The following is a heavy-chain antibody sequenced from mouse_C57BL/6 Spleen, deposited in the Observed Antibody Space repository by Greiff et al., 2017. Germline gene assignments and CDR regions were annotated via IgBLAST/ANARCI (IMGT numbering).Heavy chain of an antibody. CDR1: GYTFTDYE. J-gene: IGHJ1*03. CDR2: IDPETGGT. V-gene: IGHV1-15*01. CDR3: TEGRYFDV. Sequence: VQLQQSGAELVRPGASVTLSCKASGYTFTDYEMHWVKQTPVHGLEWIGAIDPETGGTAYNQKFKGKAILTADKSSSTAYMELRSLTSDDSAVYYCTEGRYFDVWGTGTTVTVSS.